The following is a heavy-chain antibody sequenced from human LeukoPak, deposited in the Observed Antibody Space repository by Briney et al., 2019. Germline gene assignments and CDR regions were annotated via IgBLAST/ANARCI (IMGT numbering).Heavy chain of an antibody. D-gene: IGHD1-26*01. CDR3: AKGSAGGGSYLSYFDY. CDR2: ISYDGSNK. J-gene: IGHJ4*02. Sequence: GGSLRLPCAASGFTFSSYGMHWVRQAPGKGLEWVAVISYDGSNKYYADSVKGRFTISRDNSKNTLYLQMNSLRAEDTAVYYCAKGSAGGGSYLSYFDYWGQGTLVTVSS. CDR1: GFTFSSYG. V-gene: IGHV3-30*18.